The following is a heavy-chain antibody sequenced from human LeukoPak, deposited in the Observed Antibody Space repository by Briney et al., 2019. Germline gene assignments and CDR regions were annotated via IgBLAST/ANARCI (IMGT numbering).Heavy chain of an antibody. CDR1: GGSFSGYY. CDR3: ARGPGVTRYYGMDV. CDR2: ISHSGSA. V-gene: IGHV4-34*01. J-gene: IGHJ6*02. D-gene: IGHD4-23*01. Sequence: TSETLSLTCAVYGGSFSGYYWSWIRQPPGKGLEWIGEISHSGSANYNPSLKSRVTISVDTSKNQFSLKLSSVTAADTAVYYCARGPGVTRYYGMDVWGQGTTVTVYS.